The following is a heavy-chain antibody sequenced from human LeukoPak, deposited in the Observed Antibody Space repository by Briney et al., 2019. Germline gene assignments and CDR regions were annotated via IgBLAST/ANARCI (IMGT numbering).Heavy chain of an antibody. J-gene: IGHJ4*02. Sequence: GGSLRLSCAVSGFTFSSYEMHWVRQTPGKGLVWVSRIDSDGSSTSYADSVKGRFTISRDNAKNTLYLQMNSLRAEDTPVYYCARIYCSSTSCYHYFDYWGQGTLVTVSS. CDR1: GFTFSSYE. V-gene: IGHV3-74*01. CDR2: IDSDGSST. CDR3: ARIYCSSTSCYHYFDY. D-gene: IGHD2-2*01.